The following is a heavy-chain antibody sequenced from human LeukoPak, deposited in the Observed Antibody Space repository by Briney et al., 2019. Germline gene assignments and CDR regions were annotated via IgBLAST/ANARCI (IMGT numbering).Heavy chain of an antibody. V-gene: IGHV4-34*01. J-gene: IGHJ4*02. CDR1: GGSFSGYY. D-gene: IGHD3-22*01. Sequence: SETLSLTCAVYGGSFSGYYWSWIRQPPGKGLEWIGEINHSGSTNYNPSLKSRVTISVDASKNQFSLKLSSVTAADTAVYYCARTYDGSGYIFDYWGQGTLVTVSS. CDR3: ARTYDGSGYIFDY. CDR2: INHSGST.